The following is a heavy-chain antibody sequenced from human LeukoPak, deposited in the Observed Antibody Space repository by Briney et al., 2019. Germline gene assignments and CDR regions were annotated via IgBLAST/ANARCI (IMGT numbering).Heavy chain of an antibody. CDR2: TSFSGNTI. V-gene: IGHV3-11*04. CDR3: ARDRRGYSYGRYFDY. Sequence: GGSLRLSRAASGFTFSDYYMSWIRQAPGKGLEWVSYTSFSGNTISYADSVKGRFTFSRDNAKNSLYLQMNSLRAEDTAVYYCARDRRGYSYGRYFDYWGQGTLVTVSS. J-gene: IGHJ4*02. D-gene: IGHD5-18*01. CDR1: GFTFSDYY.